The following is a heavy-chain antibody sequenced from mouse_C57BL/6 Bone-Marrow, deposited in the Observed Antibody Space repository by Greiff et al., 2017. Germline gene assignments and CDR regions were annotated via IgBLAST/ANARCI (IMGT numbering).Heavy chain of an antibody. J-gene: IGHJ2*01. V-gene: IGHV1-55*01. CDR1: GYTFTSYW. D-gene: IGHD4-1*01. CDR3: SRSGYSFDY. CDR2: IYPGSGST. Sequence: QVQLQQPGAELVKPGASVKMSCKASGYTFTSYWITWVKQRPGQGLVWIGDIYPGSGSTNYNEKLKSKATLTVDTSSSTAYMQLSSLTSEDSAVYYCSRSGYSFDYWGQGTTLTVSS.